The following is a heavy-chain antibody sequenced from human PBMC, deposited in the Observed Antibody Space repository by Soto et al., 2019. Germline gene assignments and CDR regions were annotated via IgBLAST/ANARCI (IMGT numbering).Heavy chain of an antibody. CDR2: IKQDGSEK. J-gene: IGHJ6*02. CDR3: AREDMTTVTNYYYYYGMGV. D-gene: IGHD4-17*01. V-gene: IGHV3-7*01. Sequence: GGSLRLSCAASGFTFSSYWMSWVRQAPGKGLEWVANIKQDGSEKYYVDSVKGRFTISRDNAKNSLYLQMNSLRAEDTAVYYCAREDMTTVTNYYYYYGMGVWGQGTTVTVSS. CDR1: GFTFSSYW.